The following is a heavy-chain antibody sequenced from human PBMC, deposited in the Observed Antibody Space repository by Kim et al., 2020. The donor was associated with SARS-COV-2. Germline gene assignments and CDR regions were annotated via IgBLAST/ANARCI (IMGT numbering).Heavy chain of an antibody. CDR2: IIPILGIA. V-gene: IGHV1-69*04. Sequence: SVKVSCQASGGTFSSYAISWVRQAPGQGLEWMGRIIPILGIANYAQKFQGRVTITADKSTSTAYMELSSLRSEDTAVYYCARVRDRGYSYGYRLDYWGQGTLVTVSS. CDR1: GGTFSSYA. CDR3: ARVRDRGYSYGYRLDY. D-gene: IGHD5-18*01. J-gene: IGHJ4*02.